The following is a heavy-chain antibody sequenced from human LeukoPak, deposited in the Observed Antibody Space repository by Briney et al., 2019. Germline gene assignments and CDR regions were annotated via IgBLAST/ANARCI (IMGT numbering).Heavy chain of an antibody. CDR2: IYYSGST. CDR3: ARVSSGVYFDY. D-gene: IGHD2-15*01. Sequence: SETLSLTCTVSGASISSYYWSWIRQPPGKGLELIGYIYYSGSTNYNPSLKSRVTISVDTSKNQFSLKLSSVTAADTAVYYCARVSSGVYFDYWGQGTLVTVSS. CDR1: GASISSYY. V-gene: IGHV4-59*01. J-gene: IGHJ4*02.